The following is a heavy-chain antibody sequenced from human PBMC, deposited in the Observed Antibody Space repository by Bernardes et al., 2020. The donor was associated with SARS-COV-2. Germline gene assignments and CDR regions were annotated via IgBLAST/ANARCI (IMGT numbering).Heavy chain of an antibody. CDR3: VKDVNWSYFPPWFDS. CDR2: INSFGGTT. Sequence: GGSLRLSCSASGFIFSRYAMHWVRQAPGKGLEYISAINSFGGTTYYADSVKGRFTISRDNSQNTLYLHMSSLRPEDTAVYYCVKDVNWSYFPPWFDSWSQGTLVTVSS. CDR1: GFIFSRYA. V-gene: IGHV3-64D*06. D-gene: IGHD3-10*01. J-gene: IGHJ5*01.